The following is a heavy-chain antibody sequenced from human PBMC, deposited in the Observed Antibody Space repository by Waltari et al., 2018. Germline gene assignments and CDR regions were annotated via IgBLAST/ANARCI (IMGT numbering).Heavy chain of an antibody. D-gene: IGHD6-25*01. Sequence: QVQLVQSGAEVKKPGSSVKVSCKASGGTFSSYAISWVRQAPGQGLEWMGGIIPILGIANDAQKFQGRVTITADKSTSTAYMELSSLRSEDTAVYYCARTRSPQRRRVFDYWGQGTLVTVSS. V-gene: IGHV1-69*10. CDR3: ARTRSPQRRRVFDY. CDR1: GGTFSSYA. CDR2: IIPILGIA. J-gene: IGHJ4*02.